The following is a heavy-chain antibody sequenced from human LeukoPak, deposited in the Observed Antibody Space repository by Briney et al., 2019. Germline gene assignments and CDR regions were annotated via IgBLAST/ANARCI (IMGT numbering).Heavy chain of an antibody. CDR3: ARASHSSSWYNSRLHWYYYYMDV. D-gene: IGHD6-13*01. Sequence: ASVKVSCKASGYTFTSYDINWVRQATGQGLEWMGWMNPNSGNTGYAQKFQGRVTITRNTSISTAYMELSSLRSEDTAVYYCARASHSSSWYNSRLHWYYYYMDVWGKGTTVTVSS. CDR1: GYTFTSYD. J-gene: IGHJ6*03. V-gene: IGHV1-8*03. CDR2: MNPNSGNT.